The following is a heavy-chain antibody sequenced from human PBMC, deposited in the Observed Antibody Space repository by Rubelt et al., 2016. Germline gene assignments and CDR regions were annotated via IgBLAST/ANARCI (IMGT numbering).Heavy chain of an antibody. CDR3: ARSGYCSGGSCWGFRRRFDP. V-gene: IGHV4-34*01. Sequence: QVQLQQWGAGPLKPSETLSLTCAVYGGSFSGYYWSWIRQPPGKGLEWIGEINHSGSTNYNPSLKSRVTISVDTSKNQFSLKLSSVTAADTAVYYCARSGYCSGGSCWGFRRRFDPWGQGTLVTVSS. CDR1: GGSFSGYY. J-gene: IGHJ5*02. CDR2: INHSGST. D-gene: IGHD2-15*01.